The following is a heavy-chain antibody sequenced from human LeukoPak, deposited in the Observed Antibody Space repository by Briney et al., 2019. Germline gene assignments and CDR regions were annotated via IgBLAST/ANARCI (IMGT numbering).Heavy chain of an antibody. V-gene: IGHV4-30-4*01. CDR2: IYYRGST. CDR3: ARGTYAGGYYFDY. J-gene: IGHJ4*02. Sequence: SETLSLTCTVSGGSISSGDYYWSWIRQPPGKGLEWIGYIYYRGSTYYNPSLKSRVTISVDTPKNQFSLKLSSVTVADTAVYYCARGTYAGGYYFDYWGQGTLVTVSS. CDR1: GGSISSGDYY. D-gene: IGHD3-10*01.